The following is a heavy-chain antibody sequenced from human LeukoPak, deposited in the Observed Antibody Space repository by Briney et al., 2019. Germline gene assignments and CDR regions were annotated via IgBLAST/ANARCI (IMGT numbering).Heavy chain of an antibody. D-gene: IGHD3-3*01. V-gene: IGHV3-30-3*01. Sequence: GGSLRLSCAASRFTFSSYAMHWVRQAPGKGLEWVAVISYDGSNKYYADSVKGRFTISRDNSKNTLYLHMNNVRVEDTAVYYCARAVGPFDYWGQGTLVTVSA. CDR3: ARAVGPFDY. CDR1: RFTFSSYA. J-gene: IGHJ4*02. CDR2: ISYDGSNK.